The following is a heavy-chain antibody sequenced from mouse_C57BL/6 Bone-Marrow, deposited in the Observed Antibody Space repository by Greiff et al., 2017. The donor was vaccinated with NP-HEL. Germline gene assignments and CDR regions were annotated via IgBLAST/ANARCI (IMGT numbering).Heavy chain of an antibody. Sequence: EVKLMESGGGLVKPGGSLKLSCAASGFTFSDYGMHWVRQAPEQGLEWVAYISSGSSTIYYADTVKGRFTISRDNAKNTLFLQMTSLRSEDTAMYYCARGDPWFAYWGQGTLVTVAA. J-gene: IGHJ3*01. CDR2: ISSGSSTI. CDR3: ARGDPWFAY. CDR1: GFTFSDYG. V-gene: IGHV5-17*01.